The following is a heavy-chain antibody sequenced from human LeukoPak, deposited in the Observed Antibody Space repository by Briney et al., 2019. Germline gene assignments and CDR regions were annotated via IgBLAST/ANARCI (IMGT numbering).Heavy chain of an antibody. D-gene: IGHD3-3*01. CDR2: IYHSGST. CDR3: ARGSADDFWSGYSPNWFDP. V-gene: IGHV4-38-2*01. J-gene: IGHJ5*02. CDR1: GYSISSGYY. Sequence: SETLSLTCAVSGYSISSGYYWGWIRQPPGKGLEWIGSIYHSGSTYYNPSLKSRVTISVDTSKNQLSLKLSSVTAADTAVYYCARGSADDFWSGYSPNWFDPWGQGTLVTVSS.